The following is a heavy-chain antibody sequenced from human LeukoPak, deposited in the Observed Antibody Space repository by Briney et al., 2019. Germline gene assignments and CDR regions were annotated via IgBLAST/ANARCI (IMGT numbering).Heavy chain of an antibody. Sequence: GGSLRLSCAASGFTFSSYGMHWVRQAPGKGLEWVAFIRYDGSNKYYADSVKGRFTISRDNSKNTLYLQMNSLRAEDTAVYYCARSWAPYYYGSGSYQDYWGQGTLVTVSS. V-gene: IGHV3-30*02. J-gene: IGHJ4*02. CDR1: GFTFSSYG. D-gene: IGHD3-10*01. CDR3: ARSWAPYYYGSGSYQDY. CDR2: IRYDGSNK.